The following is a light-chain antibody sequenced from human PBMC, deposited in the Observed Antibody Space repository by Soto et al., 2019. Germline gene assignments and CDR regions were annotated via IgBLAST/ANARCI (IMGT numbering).Light chain of an antibody. CDR1: QSVNSNY. CDR2: GAS. CDR3: QQYGSSPIT. J-gene: IGKJ5*01. Sequence: EIVLTQFPGTLSLSPGERATLSCRASQSVNSNYLAWYQQKSGQAPRLLIYGASSRATGIADRFSGSGSGTDFTLTISRLEPEDFAAYHCQQYGSSPITFGQGTRLEIK. V-gene: IGKV3-20*01.